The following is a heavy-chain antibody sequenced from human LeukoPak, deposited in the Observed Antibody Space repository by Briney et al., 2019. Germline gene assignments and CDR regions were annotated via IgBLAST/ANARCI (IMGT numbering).Heavy chain of an antibody. Sequence: PGGSLRLSCAASGFTLSSYAMSWVRQAPGKGLEWVSATSSSDAGTYHAESVRGRFTISRDNSKNTLYLQMNSLRAEDTAVYYCAKDPTDFDSSGQTYFDYWGQGSLVTVSS. J-gene: IGHJ4*02. CDR2: TSSSDAGT. CDR3: AKDPTDFDSSGQTYFDY. V-gene: IGHV3-23*01. D-gene: IGHD3-22*01. CDR1: GFTLSSYA.